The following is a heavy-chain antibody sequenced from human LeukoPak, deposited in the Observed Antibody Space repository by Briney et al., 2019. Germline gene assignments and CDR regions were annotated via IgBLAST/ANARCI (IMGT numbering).Heavy chain of an antibody. CDR3: ARDRIGYLQD. CDR1: GFTITSNY. D-gene: IGHD3-3*02. CDR2: IYTGGGT. J-gene: IGHJ1*01. V-gene: IGHV3-53*01. Sequence: PGGSLRLSCAASGFTITSNYMSWVRQAPGKGLEWIAVIYTGGGTSYSDSVRGRFTISRDSFKSTLYLQMNDLRAEDTAIYYCARDRIGYLQDWGQGTLVTVSS.